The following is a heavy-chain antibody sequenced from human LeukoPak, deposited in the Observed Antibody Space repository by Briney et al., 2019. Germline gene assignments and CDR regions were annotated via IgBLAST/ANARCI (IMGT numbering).Heavy chain of an antibody. V-gene: IGHV3-30*04. CDR3: ARSLATSYYYMDV. J-gene: IGHJ6*03. CDR1: AFTFSNYA. CDR2: ISYDGSDK. D-gene: IGHD5-12*01. Sequence: GRSLRLSCAAYAFTFSNYAMHWVRQAPGKGLEWVAVISYDGSDKYYADSVKGRFTISRDNSKNTLYLQMNSLRAEDTAVYYCARSLATSYYYMDVWGKGTTVTVSS.